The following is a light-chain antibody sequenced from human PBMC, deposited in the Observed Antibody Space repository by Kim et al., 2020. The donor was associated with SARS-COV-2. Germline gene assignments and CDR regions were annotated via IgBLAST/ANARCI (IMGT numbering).Light chain of an antibody. CDR1: QSVSSNY. V-gene: IGKV3-20*01. J-gene: IGKJ2*01. Sequence: PGESATLSCRASQSVSSNYLAWYHQSPGQAPRLLIYLASTRATGAPDRFSGSGSGTDFTLTIRRLEPEDSGVFYCQQYDTSPYTFGQGTKVDIK. CDR3: QQYDTSPYT. CDR2: LAS.